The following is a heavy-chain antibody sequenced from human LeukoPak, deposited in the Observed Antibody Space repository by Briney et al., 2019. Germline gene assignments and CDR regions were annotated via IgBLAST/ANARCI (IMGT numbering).Heavy chain of an antibody. CDR1: GFTFKSYT. D-gene: IGHD6-13*01. V-gene: IGHV3-21*01. J-gene: IGHJ2*01. Sequence: GGSLRLSCAASGFTFKSYTINWVRQAPVKGLEWVSSISPSSSYIYYADSVKGRFTISRDNAKNSLYLQMNGLRAEDTAVYYCARVPREVAGALYSCYFDLWGRGTLVTVSS. CDR3: ARVPREVAGALYSCYFDL. CDR2: ISPSSSYI.